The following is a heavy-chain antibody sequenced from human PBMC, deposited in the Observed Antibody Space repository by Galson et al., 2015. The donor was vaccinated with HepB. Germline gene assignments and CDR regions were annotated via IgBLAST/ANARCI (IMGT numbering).Heavy chain of an antibody. V-gene: IGHV1-58*02. CDR3: TTVACSGGSCSYFDY. J-gene: IGHJ4*02. Sequence: SVKVSCKASGFTFTSSAMQWVRQARGQRLEWIGWIVVGSGNTNYAQKFQERVTITRDMSTSTAYMELNSLKTEDTAVYYCTTVACSGGSCSYFDYWGQGTLVTVSS. CDR2: IVVGSGNT. D-gene: IGHD2-15*01. CDR1: GFTFTSSA.